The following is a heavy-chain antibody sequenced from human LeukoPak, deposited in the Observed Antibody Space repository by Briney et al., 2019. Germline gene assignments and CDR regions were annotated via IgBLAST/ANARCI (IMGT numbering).Heavy chain of an antibody. CDR3: ARESIYYDSSGYYYEDY. CDR2: ISWDGGST. V-gene: IGHV3-43D*03. D-gene: IGHD3-22*01. Sequence: PGGSLRLSCAASGFTFDDYAMHWVRQAPGKGLEWVSLISWDGGSTYYADSVKGRFTISRDNSKNSLYLQMNSLRAEDTAVYYCARESIYYDSSGYYYEDYWGQGTLVTVSS. CDR1: GFTFDDYA. J-gene: IGHJ4*02.